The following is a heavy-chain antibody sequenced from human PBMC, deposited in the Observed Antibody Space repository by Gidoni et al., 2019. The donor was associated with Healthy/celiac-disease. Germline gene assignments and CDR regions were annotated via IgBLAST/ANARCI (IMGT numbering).Heavy chain of an antibody. CDR2: IYSGGST. CDR3: ARSGIQLWSFIDY. Sequence: EVQLVESGGGLVQPGGSLRLSWPASGFTVSSNYMSWVRQAPGKGLEWVSVIYSGGSTYYADSVKGRFTISRDNSKNTLYLQMNSLRAEDTAVYYCARSGIQLWSFIDYWGQGTLVTVSS. V-gene: IGHV3-66*01. D-gene: IGHD5-18*01. J-gene: IGHJ4*02. CDR1: GFTVSSNY.